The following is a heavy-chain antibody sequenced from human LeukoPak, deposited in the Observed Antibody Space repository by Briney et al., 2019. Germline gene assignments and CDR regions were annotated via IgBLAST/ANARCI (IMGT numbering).Heavy chain of an antibody. CDR2: ISTSSSYI. V-gene: IGHV3-21*01. D-gene: IGHD6-6*01. CDR3: TRDEDFYSSSSDY. Sequence: SGGSLRLSCAASGFTFSSYSMNWVRQAPGKGLEWVSSISTSSSYIYYADSVKGRFTIFRDNARNSLFLQMNSLRAEDTAVYYCTRDEDFYSSSSDYWGQGTLVTVSS. J-gene: IGHJ4*02. CDR1: GFTFSSYS.